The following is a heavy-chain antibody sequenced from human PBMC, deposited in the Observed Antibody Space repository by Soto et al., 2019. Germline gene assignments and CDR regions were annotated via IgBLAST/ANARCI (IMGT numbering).Heavy chain of an antibody. J-gene: IGHJ4*02. CDR2: IYYNCNT. CDR1: GGSISNHY. CDR3: TRANWYSEY. Sequence: QVQLQESGPGLVKPSETLSLTCTVSGGSISNHYWSWIRQPPGKGLEWIGYIYYNCNTNYNLTLKSRVTMSVDTSKNQISLKLSSVTAADTAVYYCTRANWYSEYWGQGTLVTVSS. V-gene: IGHV4-59*11. D-gene: IGHD7-27*01.